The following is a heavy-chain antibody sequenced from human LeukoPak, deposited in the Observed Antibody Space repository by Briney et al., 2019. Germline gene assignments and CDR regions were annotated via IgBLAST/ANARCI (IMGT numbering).Heavy chain of an antibody. V-gene: IGHV3-30*04. D-gene: IGHD5-18*01. CDR1: GFTFSSYA. J-gene: IGHJ4*02. CDR3: ARKIQLWAIDY. CDR2: ISYDGSNK. Sequence: GRSLRLSCAASGFTFSSYAMHWVRQAPGKGLEWVAVISYDGSNKYYADSVKGRFTISRDNAKNSLYLQMNSLRAEDTAVYYCARKIQLWAIDYWGQGTLVTVSS.